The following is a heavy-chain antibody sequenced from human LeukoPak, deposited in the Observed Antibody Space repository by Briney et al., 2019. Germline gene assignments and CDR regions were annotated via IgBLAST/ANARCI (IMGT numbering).Heavy chain of an antibody. Sequence: DPSETLSLTCAVSGGSISSGFYWGWIRQPPGKGLECIGSIYHSGSTYYNPSLKSRVTISVDTSKNQFSLNLSSVTAADTAMYYCARAVGTSRNFFDYWGQGTLVTVSS. CDR3: ARAVGTSRNFFDY. D-gene: IGHD4-23*01. CDR2: IYHSGST. V-gene: IGHV4-38-2*01. CDR1: GGSISSGFY. J-gene: IGHJ4*02.